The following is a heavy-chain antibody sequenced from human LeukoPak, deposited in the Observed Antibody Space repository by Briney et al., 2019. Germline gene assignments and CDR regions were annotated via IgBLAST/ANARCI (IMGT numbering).Heavy chain of an antibody. D-gene: IGHD5-18*01. CDR3: AKVGYNYGPYFNY. Sequence: GGPLRLSCAASGFTFSRYWMTWVRQAPGKGLEWVSAINGGGGSTYYADSVKGRFTISRDNSKNTLYLQMNSLRVEDTAVYYCAKVGYNYGPYFNYWGQGTLVTVSS. CDR1: GFTFSRYW. J-gene: IGHJ4*02. V-gene: IGHV3-23*01. CDR2: INGGGGST.